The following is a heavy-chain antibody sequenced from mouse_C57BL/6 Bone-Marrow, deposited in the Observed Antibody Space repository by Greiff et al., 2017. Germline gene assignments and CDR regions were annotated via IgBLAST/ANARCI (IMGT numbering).Heavy chain of an antibody. V-gene: IGHV1-85*01. CDR3: ARCGFDY. Sequence: VQLQQSGPELVKPGASVKLSCKASGYPFTSYDINWVKQRPGPGLEWIGWISPRDGSTKYNEKFKGKATLTVDTSSSTADMELHSLTSEDSAVYFCARCGFDYWGQGTTLTVSA. J-gene: IGHJ2*01. CDR2: ISPRDGST. CDR1: GYPFTSYD.